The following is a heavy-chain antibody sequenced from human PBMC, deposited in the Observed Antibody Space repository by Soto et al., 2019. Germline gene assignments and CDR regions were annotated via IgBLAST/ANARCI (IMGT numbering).Heavy chain of an antibody. Sequence: ASVKVSCKASGYSFSSYAMNWVRQVPGQSLEWMGWINAGNGITKYSQKFQGRVTITRDTSASSASMELSSLISEDTAMYYCARQGTYNSGWPSDYWGQGTLVTVSS. J-gene: IGHJ4*02. CDR2: INAGNGIT. CDR1: GYSFSSYA. V-gene: IGHV1-3*01. D-gene: IGHD6-19*01. CDR3: ARQGTYNSGWPSDY.